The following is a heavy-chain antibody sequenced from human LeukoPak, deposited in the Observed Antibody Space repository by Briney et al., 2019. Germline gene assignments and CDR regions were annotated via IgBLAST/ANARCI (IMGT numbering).Heavy chain of an antibody. J-gene: IGHJ6*03. CDR2: MNPNSGNT. CDR1: GYTFTCYD. D-gene: IGHD2-2*02. CDR3: ARGIRLLNHASNYYYYYMDV. Sequence: ASVKVSCKASGYTFTCYDINWVRQAPGQGLEWMGWMNPNSGNTGYAQKFQGRVTITRNTSISTAYMELSSLRSEDTGVYYCARGIRLLNHASNYYYYYMDVWGKGTTVTVSS. V-gene: IGHV1-8*01.